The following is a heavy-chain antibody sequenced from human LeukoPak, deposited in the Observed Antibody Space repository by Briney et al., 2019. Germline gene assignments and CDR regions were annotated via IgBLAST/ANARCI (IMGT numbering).Heavy chain of an antibody. CDR3: AREATVTTAWGY. V-gene: IGHV1-2*02. Sequence: ASVKVSCKASEYTFTDYYIHWVRQAPGQGLEWMGWINPNSGGTNYAQKFQGRVTMTRDTSISTAYMELSRLRSDDTAVYYCAREATVTTAWGYWGQGTLVTVSS. J-gene: IGHJ4*02. D-gene: IGHD4-17*01. CDR1: EYTFTDYY. CDR2: INPNSGGT.